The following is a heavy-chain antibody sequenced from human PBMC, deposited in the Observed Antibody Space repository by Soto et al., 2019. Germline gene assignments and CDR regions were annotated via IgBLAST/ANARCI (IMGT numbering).Heavy chain of an antibody. D-gene: IGHD2-21*02. CDR1: GGSISSYY. J-gene: IGHJ6*03. Sequence: SETLSLTCTVSGGSISSYYWSWIRQPPGKGLEWIGYIYYSGSTNYNPSLKSRVTISVDTSKNQFSLKLSSVTAADTAVYYCARGSFVTHYYYYHMDAWGKGTPVTVSS. CDR2: IYYSGST. V-gene: IGHV4-59*12. CDR3: ARGSFVTHYYYYHMDA.